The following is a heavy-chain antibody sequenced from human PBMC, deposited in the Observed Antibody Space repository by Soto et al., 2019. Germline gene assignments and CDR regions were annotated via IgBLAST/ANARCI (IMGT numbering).Heavy chain of an antibody. CDR2: TYYSSKWYN. J-gene: IGHJ6*02. CDR3: ARTEGSGWDLYYYYGMDV. V-gene: IGHV6-1*01. CDR1: GDRVPSNSAV. D-gene: IGHD6-19*01. Sequence: PSHTLFLTCAISGDRVPSNSAVWNWIQQSPSRGLEWLVRTYYSSKWYNDYAVSVKSRITINPDTSKNQFSLQLNSVTPEDTAVYYCARTEGSGWDLYYYYGMDVWGQGTTVTVS.